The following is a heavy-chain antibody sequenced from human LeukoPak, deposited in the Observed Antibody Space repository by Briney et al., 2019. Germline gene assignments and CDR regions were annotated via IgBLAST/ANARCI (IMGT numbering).Heavy chain of an antibody. Sequence: SETLSLTCTVSGYSISSGYYWGWIRQPPGKGLEWIGSIYHSGSTYYNPSLKSRVTMSVDTSKNQFSLKLSPVTAADTAVYYCARVFAGATLGAFDIWGQGTMVTVSS. CDR1: GYSISSGYY. V-gene: IGHV4-38-2*02. CDR2: IYHSGST. CDR3: ARVFAGATLGAFDI. J-gene: IGHJ3*02. D-gene: IGHD1-26*01.